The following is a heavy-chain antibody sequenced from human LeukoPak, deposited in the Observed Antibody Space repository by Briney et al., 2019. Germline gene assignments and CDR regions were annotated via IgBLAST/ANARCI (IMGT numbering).Heavy chain of an antibody. D-gene: IGHD6-25*01. CDR2: INHSGST. V-gene: IGHV4-34*01. CDR1: GGSVSGYY. Sequence: PAETLSLTYAGYGGSVSGYYWSGIRQPPAKGLEWIEEINHSGSTNYNPSLKSRVTIAVDTSKKQSFMKLSSVAAADTAVYYCAAGPRGWFDPWGQGTLVTVSS. J-gene: IGHJ5*02. CDR3: AAGPRGWFDP.